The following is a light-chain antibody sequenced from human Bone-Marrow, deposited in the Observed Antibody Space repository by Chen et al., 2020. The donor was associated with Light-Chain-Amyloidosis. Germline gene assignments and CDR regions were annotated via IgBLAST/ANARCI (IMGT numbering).Light chain of an antibody. CDR3: QQRSNWPPLT. J-gene: IGKJ5*01. V-gene: IGKV3-11*01. CDR1: QSVSSY. CDR2: DAS. Sequence: EIVLTQSPATLSLSPGARATLSCRASQSVSSYLAWYQQKPGQAPRLLIYDASNRATGIPDRFSGSGSGTDFTLTISSLEPEDFAVYYCQQRSNWPPLTFGPGTRLEIK.